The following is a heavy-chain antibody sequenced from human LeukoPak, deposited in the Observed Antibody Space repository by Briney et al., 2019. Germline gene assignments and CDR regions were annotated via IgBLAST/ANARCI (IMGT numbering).Heavy chain of an antibody. CDR2: IRGKTYSGTT. J-gene: IGHJ4*02. D-gene: IGHD3-22*01. CDR3: TYTYDSTGYYPGTFDY. V-gene: IGHV3-49*04. Sequence: PGGSLRLSCTAAGFTFGDYAMSWVRQAPGKGLEWVGFIRGKTYSGTTEYAASVKGRFTISRDDSKSIAYLQMNSLKTEDTAVYYCTYTYDSTGYYPGTFDYWGQGTLVTVSS. CDR1: GFTFGDYA.